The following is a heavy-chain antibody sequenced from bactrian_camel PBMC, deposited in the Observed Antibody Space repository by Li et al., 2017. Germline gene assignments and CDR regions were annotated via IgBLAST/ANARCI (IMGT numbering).Heavy chain of an antibody. CDR3: VKDEAGAWFGYEYNY. J-gene: IGHJ4*01. D-gene: IGHD6*01. Sequence: QVQLVESGGGLVQPGGSLTLSCTGSGFTFSAYAISWVRQAPGKALEWVSTSTKGSDNTYWADYVKGRYTIARDNAKNTLRLQLNKLKTEDTAIYYCVKDEAGAWFGYEYNYWGQGTQVTVS. CDR2: STKGSDNT. V-gene: IGHV3S1*01. CDR1: GFTFSAYA.